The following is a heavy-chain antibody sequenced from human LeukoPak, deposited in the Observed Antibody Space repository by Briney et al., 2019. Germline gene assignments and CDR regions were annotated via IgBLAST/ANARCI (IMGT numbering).Heavy chain of an antibody. D-gene: IGHD6-13*01. Sequence: PGGSLRLACAASGFTFSSYAMGWVRQARGKGMGWVSAISGSGGSTNYADSVKGRFTISRDNSKTTLYLQMNSLRAEDTAVYYCAKDAKAYSSSWLRDGYNWFDPWGQGTLVTVSS. V-gene: IGHV3-23*01. CDR1: GFTFSSYA. J-gene: IGHJ5*02. CDR2: ISGSGGST. CDR3: AKDAKAYSSSWLRDGYNWFDP.